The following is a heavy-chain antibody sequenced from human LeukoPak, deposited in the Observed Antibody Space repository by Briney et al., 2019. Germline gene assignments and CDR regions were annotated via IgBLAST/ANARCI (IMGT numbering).Heavy chain of an antibody. D-gene: IGHD6-19*01. Sequence: QPGGSLRLSCAASGFAFSFYAMSWLRQPPGKGLECISTINANSGTTSYAASVRGRFTISRDNSKNTLYLQVNSLRADDTAVYYCAKPISGGLAVTADWFDPWGQGTLVVVSS. CDR3: AKPISGGLAVTADWFDP. V-gene: IGHV3-23*01. CDR2: INANSGTT. J-gene: IGHJ5*01. CDR1: GFAFSFYA.